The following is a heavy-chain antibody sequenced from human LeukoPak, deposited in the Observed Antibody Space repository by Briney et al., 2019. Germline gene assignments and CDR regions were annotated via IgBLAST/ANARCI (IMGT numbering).Heavy chain of an antibody. V-gene: IGHV4-39*07. J-gene: IGHJ4*02. CDR2: IYYSGST. Sequence: SETQSLTCTVSGGSISSSSYYWGWIRQPPGKGLEWIGSIYYSGSTYYNPSLKSRVTISVDTSKNQFSLKLSSVTAADTAVYYCARVDSYGYWGPEGYWGQGTLVTVSS. CDR1: GGSISSSSYY. D-gene: IGHD5-18*01. CDR3: ARVDSYGYWGPEGY.